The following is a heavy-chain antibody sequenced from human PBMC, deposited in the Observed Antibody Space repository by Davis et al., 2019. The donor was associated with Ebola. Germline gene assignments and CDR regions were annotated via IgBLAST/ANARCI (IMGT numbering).Heavy chain of an antibody. Sequence: GESLKISCEASGFTFNGYVISWIRQAPGKGLEWISYINSLHNTIYYTDSVKGRFTISRDNAKNSVYLQMNSLRVEDTAVYYCARDRGYDLDYFDYWGQGTLVTVSS. CDR2: INSLHNTI. CDR3: ARDRGYDLDYFDY. CDR1: GFTFNGYV. V-gene: IGHV3-11*01. J-gene: IGHJ4*02. D-gene: IGHD5-12*01.